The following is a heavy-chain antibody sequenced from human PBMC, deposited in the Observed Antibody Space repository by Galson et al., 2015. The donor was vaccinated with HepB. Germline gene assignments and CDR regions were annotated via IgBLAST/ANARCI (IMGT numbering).Heavy chain of an antibody. J-gene: IGHJ6*02. V-gene: IGHV1-2*02. Sequence: SVKVSCKASGYTFTDFYMHWVRQAPGQGLEWMGWINPKSGATNYARKFKGRVTMTRDTSISTAYMDLSRLTSDDTAVYYCAKEEAKTDTLYYYFYYGMDVWGPGTTVTVSS. CDR3: AKEEAKTDTLYYYFYYGMDV. CDR2: INPKSGAT. CDR1: GYTFTDFY. D-gene: IGHD1-14*01.